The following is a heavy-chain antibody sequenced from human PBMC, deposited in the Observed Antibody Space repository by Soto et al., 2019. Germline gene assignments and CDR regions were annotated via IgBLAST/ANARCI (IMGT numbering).Heavy chain of an antibody. J-gene: IGHJ6*02. V-gene: IGHV4-30-2*01. CDR2: IYHSGST. CDR1: GGSISSGGYS. D-gene: IGHD3-22*01. Sequence: PSETLSLTCAVSGGSISSGGYSWSWIRQPPGKGLEWIGYIYHSGSTYYNPSLKSRVTISVDRSKNQFSLKLSSVTAADTAVYYCARGYYDSSGYYGMDVWGQGTTVTVS. CDR3: ARGYYDSSGYYGMDV.